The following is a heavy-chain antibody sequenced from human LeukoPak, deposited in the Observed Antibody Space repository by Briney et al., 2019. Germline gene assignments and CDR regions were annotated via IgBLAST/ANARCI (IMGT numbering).Heavy chain of an antibody. CDR2: MGPNSGDT. J-gene: IGHJ6*02. Sequence: GASVKVSCKASGYTFTNYDINWVRQATGQGLEWMGWMGPNSGDTGYAQKFQGRVTMTRDTFISTAYMELNNVRSEDTAVYYCARAIFGVVREKNYYYYGMDVWGQGTTVTVSS. CDR3: ARAIFGVVREKNYYYYGMDV. CDR1: GYTFTNYD. D-gene: IGHD3-3*01. V-gene: IGHV1-8*01.